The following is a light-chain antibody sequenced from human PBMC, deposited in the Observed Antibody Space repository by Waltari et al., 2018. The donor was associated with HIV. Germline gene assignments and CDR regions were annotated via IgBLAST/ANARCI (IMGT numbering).Light chain of an antibody. CDR2: QDN. CDR1: NSNIGRNF. V-gene: IGLV1-47*01. J-gene: IGLJ1*01. CDR3: ATWDDILSGYL. Sequence: QSVPTQPPSASGTPGQRVAISCSGRNSNIGRNFVSWDQQLPGTAPKLLIYQDNQRPSGVPERFAASKSGSSAALASSGLRSEDEAEYYCATWDDILSGYLFGTGTKVTVL.